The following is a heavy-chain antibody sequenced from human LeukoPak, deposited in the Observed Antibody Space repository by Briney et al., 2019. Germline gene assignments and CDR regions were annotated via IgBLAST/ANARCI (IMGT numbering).Heavy chain of an antibody. D-gene: IGHD6-19*01. CDR2: IYPGDSDT. CDR1: GYSFTSYW. Sequence: GESLKISCKGSGYSFTSYWIGWVRQMPGKGLEWMGIIYPGDSDTTYSPSFQGQVTISADRSISTAYLQWSSLKASDTAMYYCAGRKAGIAVAGPLFDYWGQGTLVTVSS. V-gene: IGHV5-51*01. CDR3: AGRKAGIAVAGPLFDY. J-gene: IGHJ4*02.